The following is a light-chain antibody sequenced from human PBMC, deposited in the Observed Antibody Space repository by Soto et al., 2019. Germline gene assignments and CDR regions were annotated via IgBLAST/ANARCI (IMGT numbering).Light chain of an antibody. J-gene: IGKJ4*01. V-gene: IGKV3-20*01. CDR3: QQYDSSPLT. Sequence: EIVLTQSPDTLSLSPGERATLSCRASQSVSSALLAWYQQKPGQAPRLLIYRASTRATGIPDRFTGSGSGTDFTLTISRLEPTEFAVYYGQQYDSSPLTCGGGTKVEIK. CDR2: RAS. CDR1: QSVSSAL.